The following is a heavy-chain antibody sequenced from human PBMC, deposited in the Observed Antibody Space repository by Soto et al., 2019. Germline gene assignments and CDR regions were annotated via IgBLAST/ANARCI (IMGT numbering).Heavy chain of an antibody. CDR2: VYYRGRS. V-gene: IGHV4-39*01. D-gene: IGHD2-8*01. Sequence: SETLSLTCTVSGGSVSNSNYYWGWIRQSPGKGLEWIGSVYYRGRSYSKSSVKSRVTISVDTSKNQFSLNLISVTASDTAVYYCVSQRTSVLTQAYFDYWGPGALVTVSS. CDR1: GGSVSNSNYY. J-gene: IGHJ4*02. CDR3: VSQRTSVLTQAYFDY.